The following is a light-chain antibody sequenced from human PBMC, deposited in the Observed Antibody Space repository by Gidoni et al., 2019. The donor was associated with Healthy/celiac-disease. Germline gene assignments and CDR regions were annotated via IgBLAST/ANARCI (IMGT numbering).Light chain of an antibody. CDR1: ALPKQY. CDR2: KDS. V-gene: IGLV3-25*02. J-gene: IGLJ1*01. CDR3: QSADSSGTYEV. Sequence: SYELTQPPSVSVSPGQTARITCSGDALPKQYAYWYPPTPGQAPVLVIYKDSERPSGIPERFSGSSSGTTVTLTLSGVQAEDAADYYCQSADSSGTYEVFGTGTKVTVL.